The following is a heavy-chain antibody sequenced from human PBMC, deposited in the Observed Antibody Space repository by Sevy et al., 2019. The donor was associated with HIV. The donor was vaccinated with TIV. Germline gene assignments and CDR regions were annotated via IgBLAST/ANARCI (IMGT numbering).Heavy chain of an antibody. D-gene: IGHD6-6*01. J-gene: IGHJ6*02. CDR2: ISYDGSNK. Sequence: GGSLRLSCAASGFTFSSYAMHCVRQAPGKGLEWVAVISYDGSNKYYADSVKGRFTISRDNSKNTLYLQMNSLRAEDTAVCYRASDVSSSSRPHYHYYYGMDVWGQGTPVTVSS. V-gene: IGHV3-30-3*01. CDR1: GFTFSSYA. CDR3: ASDVSSSSRPHYHYYYGMDV.